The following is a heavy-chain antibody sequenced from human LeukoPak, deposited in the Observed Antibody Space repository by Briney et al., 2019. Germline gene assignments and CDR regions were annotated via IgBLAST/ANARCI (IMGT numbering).Heavy chain of an antibody. J-gene: IGHJ5*02. CDR1: GGSFSGYY. CDR2: INHSGST. CDR3: ARGLGSWFDP. Sequence: SETLSLTCAVYGGSFSGYYWSWIRQPPGKGLGWIGEINHSGSTNYNPSLKSRVTISVDTSKNQFSLKLSSVTAADTAVYYCARGLGSWFDPWGQGTLVTVSS. V-gene: IGHV4-34*01.